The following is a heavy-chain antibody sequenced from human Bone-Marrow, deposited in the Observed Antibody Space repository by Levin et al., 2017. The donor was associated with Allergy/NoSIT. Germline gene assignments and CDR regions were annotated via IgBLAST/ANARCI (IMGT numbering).Heavy chain of an antibody. CDR1: GFTFSSYS. Sequence: PGGSLRLSCAASGFTFSSYSMNWVRQAPGKGLEWVSYISSSSSTIYYADSVKGRFTISRDNAKNSLYLQMNSLRDEDTAVYYCARDDYGDYGPLGRYFDYWGQGTLVTVSS. CDR3: ARDDYGDYGPLGRYFDY. V-gene: IGHV3-48*02. J-gene: IGHJ4*02. CDR2: ISSSSSTI. D-gene: IGHD4-17*01.